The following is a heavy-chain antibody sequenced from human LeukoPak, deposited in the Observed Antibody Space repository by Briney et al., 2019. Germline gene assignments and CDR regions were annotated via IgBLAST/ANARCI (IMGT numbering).Heavy chain of an antibody. J-gene: IGHJ4*02. V-gene: IGHV4-59*08. Sequence: SETLSLTCTVSGGSISSYYWSWIRQPPGKGLEWIGYIYYSGSTHYNPSLKSRVTISVDTSKNQFSLKLSSVTAADTAVYYCARNPFGYFDYWGQGTLVTVSS. CDR1: GGSISSYY. D-gene: IGHD2/OR15-2a*01. CDR2: IYYSGST. CDR3: ARNPFGYFDY.